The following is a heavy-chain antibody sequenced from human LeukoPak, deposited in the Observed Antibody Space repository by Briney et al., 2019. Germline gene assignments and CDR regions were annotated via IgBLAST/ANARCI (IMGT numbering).Heavy chain of an antibody. V-gene: IGHV3-30*04. CDR3: ARDIGSVGGTEPSAFDI. CDR1: GFSNYT. J-gene: IGHJ3*02. D-gene: IGHD1-14*01. CDR2: ISYDGSNK. Sequence: GRSLRLSCAASGFSNYTMHWVRQAPGKGLEWVAVISYDGSNKYYADSVKGRFTISRDNAKNSLYLQMNSLRAEDTAVYYCARDIGSVGGTEPSAFDIWGQGTMVTVSS.